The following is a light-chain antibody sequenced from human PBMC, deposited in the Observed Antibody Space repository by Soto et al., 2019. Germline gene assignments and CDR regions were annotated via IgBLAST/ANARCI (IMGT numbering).Light chain of an antibody. CDR2: GAS. CDR3: QQYGSAPRT. V-gene: IGKV3-20*01. CDR1: QSVSSSY. Sequence: EIVLTQSPGTLSLSPGEIATRSCRSIQSVSSSYLAWYQQKPGQAPRLLIYGASSRATGIPDRFSGSGSGTDFTLTISRLEPEDFEVYYCQQYGSAPRTFGQGTKVDIK. J-gene: IGKJ1*01.